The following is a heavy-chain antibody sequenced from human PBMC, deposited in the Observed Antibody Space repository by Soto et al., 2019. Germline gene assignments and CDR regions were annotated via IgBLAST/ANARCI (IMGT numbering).Heavy chain of an antibody. CDR1: GYTFTNYY. CDR2: INPSGGTT. D-gene: IGHD2-21*01. J-gene: IGHJ6*02. V-gene: IGHV1-46*01. Sequence: ASVKVSCKASGYTFTNYYMHWVRQAPGQGLEWVGIINPSGGTTTYAQRFQGRVTMTRDTSTSTVYMELSSLRSEDTAVYYCARAGKIVKRYGMDVWGQGTKVTVSS. CDR3: ARAGKIVKRYGMDV.